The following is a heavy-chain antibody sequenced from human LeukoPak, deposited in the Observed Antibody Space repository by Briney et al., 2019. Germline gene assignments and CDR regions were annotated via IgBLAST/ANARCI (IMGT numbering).Heavy chain of an antibody. CDR1: GFSFSSHS. Sequence: GGSLSLSCAASGFSFSSHSMNWVRQAPGKGLEWVSSVSSSSSFIYYADSVKGRFTISRDNAKKSLYLQMNSLRAEDTAVYYCARGGDSHGYWGQGTLVTVSP. J-gene: IGHJ4*02. CDR3: ARGGDSHGY. CDR2: VSSSSSFI. V-gene: IGHV3-21*01. D-gene: IGHD6-13*01.